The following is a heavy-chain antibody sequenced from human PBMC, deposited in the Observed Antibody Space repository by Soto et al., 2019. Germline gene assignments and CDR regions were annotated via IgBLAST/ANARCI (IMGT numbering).Heavy chain of an antibody. D-gene: IGHD2-15*01. J-gene: IGHJ4*02. CDR3: ARGPGGPDGPGDY. Sequence: ASVKVSCEACGYRFTGYYRHWVRQAPGQGLEWMGWINPNSGGTNYAQKFQGWVTMTRDTSISTAYMELSSLRSEDTAVYYCARGPGGPDGPGDYWGQGTLVTVSS. CDR2: INPNSGGT. V-gene: IGHV1-2*04. CDR1: GYRFTGYY.